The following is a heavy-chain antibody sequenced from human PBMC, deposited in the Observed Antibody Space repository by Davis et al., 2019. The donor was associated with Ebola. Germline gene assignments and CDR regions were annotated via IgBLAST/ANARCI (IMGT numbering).Heavy chain of an antibody. D-gene: IGHD2/OR15-2a*01. CDR1: GFSFSAYA. CDR2: ISNDGNNK. V-gene: IGHV3-30*09. J-gene: IGHJ3*01. CDR3: VRFVYRATDVVDV. Sequence: GESLKISCSASGFSFSAYALHWVRQAPGKGLEWLAVISNDGNNKDYADSVKGRFVISRDNSKKTLFLQMSGLKTGDTAVYYCVRFVYRATDVVDVWGQGTMVTVSS.